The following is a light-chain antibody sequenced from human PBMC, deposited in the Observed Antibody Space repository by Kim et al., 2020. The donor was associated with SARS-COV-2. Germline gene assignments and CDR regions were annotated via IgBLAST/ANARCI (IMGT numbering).Light chain of an antibody. V-gene: IGLV3-9*01. CDR1: NIRTKN. CDR3: QLWDSTTAYWV. Sequence: SYELTQPPAVSVALGQTATMTCGGNNIRTKNVHWYQQRPGQAPLLVIFRDSHRPSGISEQFSGSNSGNTASLTISRAQAENEADFYCQLWDSTTAYWVFGGGTQLTVL. J-gene: IGLJ3*02. CDR2: RDS.